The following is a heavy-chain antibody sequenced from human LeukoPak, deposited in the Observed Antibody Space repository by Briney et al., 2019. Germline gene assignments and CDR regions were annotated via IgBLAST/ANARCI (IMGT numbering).Heavy chain of an antibody. CDR1: GFTFSSYD. D-gene: IGHD2-15*01. CDR3: EKDSFGFDY. J-gene: IGHJ4*02. V-gene: IGHV3-33*06. Sequence: GGSLRLSCAASGFTFSSYDMHWVRQAPGKGLEWVAVLWSDGSKKYYADSVKGRFHISRENSKNTLYLQMNTLKGEHTVLFYCEKDSFGFDYCGRGHLVTVSS. CDR2: LWSDGSKK.